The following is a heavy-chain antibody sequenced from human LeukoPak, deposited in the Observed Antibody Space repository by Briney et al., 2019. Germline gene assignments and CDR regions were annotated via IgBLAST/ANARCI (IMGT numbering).Heavy chain of an antibody. J-gene: IGHJ4*02. CDR1: GFTFDNYA. D-gene: IGHD6-19*01. V-gene: IGHV3-9*01. Sequence: GGSLRLSCAASGFTFDNYAMHWVRPPPGKGLEWLSIISWNSGYIGYADSVKGRFTISRDNAKKSLDLQMNSLRAEDTAFYYCAKVRGTYSSGYFFDYWGQGTLVTVSS. CDR2: ISWNSGYI. CDR3: AKVRGTYSSGYFFDY.